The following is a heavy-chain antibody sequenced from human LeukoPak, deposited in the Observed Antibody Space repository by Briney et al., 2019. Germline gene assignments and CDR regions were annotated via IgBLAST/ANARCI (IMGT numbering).Heavy chain of an antibody. V-gene: IGHV4-59*01. CDR2: IYYSGST. CDR3: ARGDSSGWYEGWFDP. Sequence: PSETLSLTCTVSGGSFSSYSWSWIRQPPGRGLEWIGYIYYSGSTNYNPSLKSRVTISVDTYKNQFSLKLSSVTAADTAVYYCARGDSSGWYEGWFDPWGQGTLVTGSS. J-gene: IGHJ5*02. D-gene: IGHD6-19*01. CDR1: GGSFSSYS.